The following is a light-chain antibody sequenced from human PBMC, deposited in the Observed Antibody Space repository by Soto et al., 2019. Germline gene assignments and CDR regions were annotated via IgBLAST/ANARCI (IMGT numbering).Light chain of an antibody. Sequence: IQLTQSPSSLSASVGDRVTITCRASQGISSYVAWYQQKPGKAPKLLIYAASTLQRGVPSRFSDSGSGTDFTLTISSLQPEDFANYYCQQLNSYSTFGGGTKVDNK. CDR3: QQLNSYST. J-gene: IGKJ4*01. V-gene: IGKV1-9*01. CDR1: QGISSY. CDR2: AAS.